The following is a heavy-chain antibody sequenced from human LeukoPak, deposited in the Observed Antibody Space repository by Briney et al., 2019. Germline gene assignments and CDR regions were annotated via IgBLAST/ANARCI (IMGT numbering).Heavy chain of an antibody. CDR1: GFTFSNCD. J-gene: IGHJ3*02. CDR2: IRYDGSNK. Sequence: GGSLRLSCAASGFTFSNCDMTWVRQAPGKGLEWVAFIRYDGSNKYYADSVKGRFTISRDNSKSTLHLQMNGLRAEDTAVYYCARDPLDISRWTNAFDIWGQGTTVIVS. V-gene: IGHV3-30*02. D-gene: IGHD5-12*01. CDR3: ARDPLDISRWTNAFDI.